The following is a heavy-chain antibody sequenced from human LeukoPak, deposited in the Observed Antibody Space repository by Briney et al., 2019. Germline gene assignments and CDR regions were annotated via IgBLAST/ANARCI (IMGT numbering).Heavy chain of an antibody. J-gene: IGHJ4*02. CDR3: ARLIPKNYYDSSGYSDY. CDR1: GFTFSSYS. V-gene: IGHV3-21*01. D-gene: IGHD3-22*01. CDR2: ISSSSDYI. Sequence: PGGSLRLSCAASGFTFSSYSLNWVRQAPGKGLEWVSSISSSSDYIYYADSVKGRFTISRDNAKNSLYLQMNSLRAEDTAVYYCARLIPKNYYDSSGYSDYWGQGTLVTVSS.